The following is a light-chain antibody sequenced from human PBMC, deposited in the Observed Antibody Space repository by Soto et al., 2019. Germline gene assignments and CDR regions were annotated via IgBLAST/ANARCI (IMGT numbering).Light chain of an antibody. Sequence: QSALTQPRSVSGSPGQSVTISCTGTSSDVGAYNYVSWYQQHPGEAPKLMIYDVTKRPSGVPDRFSGSKSGNTASLTISGLQAEDDADYYCCSYAGSYTYVVFGGGTQLTVL. V-gene: IGLV2-11*01. CDR1: SSDVGAYNY. CDR2: DVT. J-gene: IGLJ2*01. CDR3: CSYAGSYTYVV.